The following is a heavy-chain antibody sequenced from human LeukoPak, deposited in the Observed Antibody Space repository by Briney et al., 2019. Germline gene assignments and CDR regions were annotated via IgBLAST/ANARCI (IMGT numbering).Heavy chain of an antibody. J-gene: IGHJ4*02. CDR1: GGSISSGGYY. CDR2: IYHSGST. D-gene: IGHD6-13*01. Sequence: PSQTLSLTCTVSGGSISSGGYYWSWIRQPPGKGLEWIGYIYHSGSTYYNPSLKSRVTISVDRSKNQFSLKLSSETAADTAVYYCASSRPGAAAGDYWGQGTLVTVSS. CDR3: ASSRPGAAAGDY. V-gene: IGHV4-30-2*02.